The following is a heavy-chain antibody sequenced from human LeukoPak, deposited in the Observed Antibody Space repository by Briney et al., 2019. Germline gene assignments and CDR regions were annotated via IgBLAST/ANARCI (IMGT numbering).Heavy chain of an antibody. V-gene: IGHV3-74*01. CDR3: ARTGSGTSANNL. CDR1: GFTLSTYW. CDR2: IDNDGSTT. D-gene: IGHD6-6*01. J-gene: IGHJ5*02. Sequence: PGGSLRLTCTASGFTLSTYWMHWFRQAPGKGLVWVSRIDNDGSTTDYADSVKGRFTTSRDNARNTLYLQMNSLRVEDTAMYYCARTGSGTSANNLWGQGTLVTVSS.